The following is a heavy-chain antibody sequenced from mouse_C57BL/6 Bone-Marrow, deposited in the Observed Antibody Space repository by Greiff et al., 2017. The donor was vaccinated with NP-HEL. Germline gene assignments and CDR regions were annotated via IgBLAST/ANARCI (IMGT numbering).Heavy chain of an antibody. J-gene: IGHJ4*01. CDR2: IDPENGDT. CDR1: GFNIKDDY. V-gene: IGHV14-4*01. D-gene: IGHD2-1*01. Sequence: DVQLQESGAELVRPGASVKLSCTASGFNIKDDYMHWVKQRPEQGLEWIGWIDPENGDTEYASKFQGKATITADTSSNTAYLQLSSLTSEDTAVYYCTSLLWSSMDYWGQGTSVTVSS. CDR3: TSLLWSSMDY.